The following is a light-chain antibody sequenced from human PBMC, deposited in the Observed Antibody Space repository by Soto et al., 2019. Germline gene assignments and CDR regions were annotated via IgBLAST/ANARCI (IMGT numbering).Light chain of an antibody. J-gene: IGKJ1*01. CDR1: QGIKND. V-gene: IGKV1-6*01. CDR3: LQDYSYPRT. CDR2: AAT. Sequence: AIQMTQSPFYLSASVGDRVTITCRASQGIKNDLGWYQQKPGRAPKLLIYAATSLESGVPSRFSGSGSGTYFTLTISGLQPEDVATYFCLQDYSYPRTFGQGTKVEIK.